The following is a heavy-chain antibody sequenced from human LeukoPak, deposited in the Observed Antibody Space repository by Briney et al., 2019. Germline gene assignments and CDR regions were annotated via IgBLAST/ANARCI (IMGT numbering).Heavy chain of an antibody. CDR3: ARSVDYGPSDYYYGMDV. Sequence: SGGSLRLSCAASGFTFSSYTMHWVRQAPGKGLGWVALISYDGSNKYSADSVKGRFTISRDISKNTLYLQMHSLRAEDTAVYYCARSVDYGPSDYYYGMDVWGQGTTVTVSS. J-gene: IGHJ6*02. CDR2: ISYDGSNK. D-gene: IGHD4-17*01. V-gene: IGHV3-30-3*01. CDR1: GFTFSSYT.